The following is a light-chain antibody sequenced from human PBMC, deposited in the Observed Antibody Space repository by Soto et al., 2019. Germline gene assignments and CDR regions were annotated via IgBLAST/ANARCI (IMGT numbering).Light chain of an antibody. CDR3: SSFTSGSTP. Sequence: QSALTQPASVSGSPGQSITISCTGTSSDVGGYNFVSWYQQHPGKAPKLMIYEVSNRPSGVSNRFSGSKSGNTASLTISGLQAEDEADYYCSSFTSGSTPFGAGTKLTVL. V-gene: IGLV2-14*01. CDR2: EVS. J-gene: IGLJ1*01. CDR1: SSDVGGYNF.